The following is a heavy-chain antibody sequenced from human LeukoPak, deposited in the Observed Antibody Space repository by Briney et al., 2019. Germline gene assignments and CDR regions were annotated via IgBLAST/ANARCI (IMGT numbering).Heavy chain of an antibody. D-gene: IGHD3-10*01. CDR1: GFTFSSYA. V-gene: IGHV3-23*01. CDR2: ISGSGGST. Sequence: GGSLRLSCAASGFTFSSYAMSWVRQAPGKGLEWVSAISGSGGSTYYADSVKGRFTISRDNSKNTLYLQMNSLRAEDTAVYYCAKSPLLLWFGELLGYFDYWGQGTLVTVSS. J-gene: IGHJ4*02. CDR3: AKSPLLLWFGELLGYFDY.